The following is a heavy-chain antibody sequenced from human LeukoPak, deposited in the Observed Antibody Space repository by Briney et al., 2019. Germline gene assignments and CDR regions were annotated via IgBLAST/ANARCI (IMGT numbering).Heavy chain of an antibody. V-gene: IGHV5-51*01. CDR3: ASNIVGATEAAFDY. Sequence: GGSLKISCKGSGYSFTSYWISWVRQMPGKGLEWRRIIYPGDSDARYSPSFQGQVTISADKSISTAYLQWSSLKASDTAMYYCASNIVGATEAAFDYWGQGTLVTVSS. J-gene: IGHJ4*02. CDR1: GYSFTSYW. CDR2: IYPGDSDA. D-gene: IGHD1-26*01.